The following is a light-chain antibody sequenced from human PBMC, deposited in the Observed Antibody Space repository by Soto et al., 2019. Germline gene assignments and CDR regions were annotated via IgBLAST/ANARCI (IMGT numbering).Light chain of an antibody. CDR3: QQYGSSPIA. CDR1: QGVASRY. V-gene: IGKV3-20*01. J-gene: IGKJ5*01. CDR2: GAS. Sequence: EIVLTQSPGTLSLSPGERATLSCRASQGVASRYLAWYQQKPGQAPGLLIYGASTRATGIPDRFSGSGLGTDFTLTISRLEPEDFAVYYCQQYGSSPIAFGQGTRLEIK.